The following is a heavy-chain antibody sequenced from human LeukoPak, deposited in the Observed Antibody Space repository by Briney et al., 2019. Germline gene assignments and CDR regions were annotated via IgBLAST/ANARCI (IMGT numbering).Heavy chain of an antibody. J-gene: IGHJ3*02. Sequence: ASVKVSCKASGGTFSSYAISWVRQAPGQGLEWMGGIIPIFGTANYAQKFQGRVTITTDESTSTAYMELSSLRSEDTAVYYCAREVTMVRGVIHSDAFDIWSRGTMVTVSS. CDR2: IIPIFGTA. V-gene: IGHV1-69*05. CDR3: AREVTMVRGVIHSDAFDI. D-gene: IGHD3-10*01. CDR1: GGTFSSYA.